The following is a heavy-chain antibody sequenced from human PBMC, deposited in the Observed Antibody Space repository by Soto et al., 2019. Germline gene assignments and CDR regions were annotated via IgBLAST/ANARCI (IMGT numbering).Heavy chain of an antibody. CDR3: ARAAIRVPGDSSTPPYYYYGMDV. D-gene: IGHD6-13*01. CDR1: GGTFSSYA. CDR2: IIPIFGTA. V-gene: IGHV1-69*01. Sequence: QVQLVQSGAEVKKPGSSVKVSCKASGGTFSSYAISWVRQAPGQGLEWMGGIIPIFGTANYAQKFQGRVTITADEDTRTASLELSSLRSADTAVYYYARAAIRVPGDSSTPPYYYYGMDVWGQGTTVTVSS. J-gene: IGHJ6*02.